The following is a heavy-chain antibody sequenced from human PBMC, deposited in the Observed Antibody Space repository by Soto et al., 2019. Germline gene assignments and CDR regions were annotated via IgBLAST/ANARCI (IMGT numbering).Heavy chain of an antibody. CDR1: GGSISSGGYS. V-gene: IGHV4-30-2*01. CDR2: IYHSGST. CDR3: DRANNWFDP. J-gene: IGHJ5*02. Sequence: SETLSLTCAVSGGSISSGGYSWSWIRQPPGKGLEWIGYIYHSGSTYYNPSLKSRVTISVDRSKNQFSLKLSSVTAADTVVYYCDRANNWFDPWGQGTLVTVSS.